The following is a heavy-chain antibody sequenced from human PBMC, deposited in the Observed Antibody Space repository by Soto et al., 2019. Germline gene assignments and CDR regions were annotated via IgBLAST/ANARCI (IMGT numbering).Heavy chain of an antibody. D-gene: IGHD3-10*01. V-gene: IGHV4-39*01. J-gene: IGHJ5*02. CDR3: ARLFYYYGSTYGCCLDP. Sequence: SEALSLTCTVSGGSISSSSYYWGWIRQPPGKGLEWIGSIYYSGSTYYNPSLKSRVTISVDTSKNQFSLKLSSVTAADTAVYYCARLFYYYGSTYGCCLDPSAQRTLVTVSS. CDR2: IYYSGST. CDR1: GGSISSSSYY.